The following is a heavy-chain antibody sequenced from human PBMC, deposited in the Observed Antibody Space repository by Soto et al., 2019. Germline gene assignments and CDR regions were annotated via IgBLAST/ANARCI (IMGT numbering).Heavy chain of an antibody. CDR1: GYTFSDYY. V-gene: IGHV1-2*02. Sequence: ASVKVSCKASGYTFSDYYMHWVRQAPGQGLEWMGWINANSGGTDYAQNFQGRVTMTRDTSISTAYMELGRPRSDDTAVYYCARGRGHSYGYYFDYWGQGTLVTVSS. D-gene: IGHD3-16*01. CDR3: ARGRGHSYGYYFDY. CDR2: INANSGGT. J-gene: IGHJ4*02.